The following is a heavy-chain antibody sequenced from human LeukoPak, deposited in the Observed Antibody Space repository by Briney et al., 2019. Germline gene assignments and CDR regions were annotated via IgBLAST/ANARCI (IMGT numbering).Heavy chain of an antibody. Sequence: SETLSLNCTVSGGSITTNTYYWGWLRQPPGKGLEWIGSIHYTGSTYYNPSLKSRVTISVDLSKNQFSLKLSSVTAADTAVHYCARPCRGDFWSGYPAFDIWGQGTVVTVSS. CDR1: GGSITTNTYY. D-gene: IGHD3-3*01. CDR3: ARPCRGDFWSGYPAFDI. V-gene: IGHV4-39*01. CDR2: IHYTGST. J-gene: IGHJ3*02.